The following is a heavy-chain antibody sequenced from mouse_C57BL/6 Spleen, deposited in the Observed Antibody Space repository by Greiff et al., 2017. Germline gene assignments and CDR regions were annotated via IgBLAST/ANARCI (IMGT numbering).Heavy chain of an antibody. J-gene: IGHJ3*01. CDR1: GYSFTGYY. CDR2: INPSTGGT. Sequence: VQLQQSGPELVKPGASVKISCKASGYSFTGYYMNWVKQSPEKSLEWIGEINPSTGGTTYNQKFKAKATLTVDKSSSTAYMQLKILTSEDSAVDYCARSDSSGYGSWFAYWGQGTLVTVSA. D-gene: IGHD3-2*02. V-gene: IGHV1-42*01. CDR3: ARSDSSGYGSWFAY.